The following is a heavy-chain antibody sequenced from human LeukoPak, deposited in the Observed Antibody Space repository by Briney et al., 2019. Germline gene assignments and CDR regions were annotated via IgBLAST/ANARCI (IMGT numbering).Heavy chain of an antibody. CDR3: ARDRSYAYDSRDAFDI. CDR2: ISSSGSTI. CDR1: GFTFSDYY. D-gene: IGHD3-22*01. J-gene: IGHJ3*02. V-gene: IGHV3-11*04. Sequence: GGSLRLSCAASGFTFSDYYMSWIRQAPGKGLEWVSYISSSGSTIYYADSVKGRFTISRDNAKNSLYLQMNSLRAEDTAVYYCARDRSYAYDSRDAFDIWGQGRMVTVS.